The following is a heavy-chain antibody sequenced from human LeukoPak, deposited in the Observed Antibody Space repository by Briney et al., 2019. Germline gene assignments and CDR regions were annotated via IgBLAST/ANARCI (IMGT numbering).Heavy chain of an antibody. Sequence: GGSLRLSCAASGFTVSSNYMSWVRQAPGKGLEWVSSISSSSSYIYYADSVKGRFTISRDNAKNSLYLQMNSLRAEDTAVYYCAKLLPGIVGASRAEDYWGQGTLVTVSS. CDR1: GFTVSSNY. CDR2: ISSSSSYI. CDR3: AKLLPGIVGASRAEDY. D-gene: IGHD1-26*01. J-gene: IGHJ4*02. V-gene: IGHV3-21*01.